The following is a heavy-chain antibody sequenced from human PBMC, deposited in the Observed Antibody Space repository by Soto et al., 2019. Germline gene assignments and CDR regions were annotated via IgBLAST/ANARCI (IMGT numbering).Heavy chain of an antibody. CDR3: ARGRLPGYCSGGSCLYYYYYMDV. J-gene: IGHJ6*03. Sequence: QVQLVQSGAEVKKPGSSVKVSCKASGGTFSSYTSSWVRQAPGQGLEWMGRIIPILGIANYAQKFQGRVTITADKSTSTAYMELSSLRSEDTAVYYCARGRLPGYCSGGSCLYYYYYMDVWGKGTTVTVSS. CDR2: IIPILGIA. D-gene: IGHD2-15*01. CDR1: GGTFSSYT. V-gene: IGHV1-69*02.